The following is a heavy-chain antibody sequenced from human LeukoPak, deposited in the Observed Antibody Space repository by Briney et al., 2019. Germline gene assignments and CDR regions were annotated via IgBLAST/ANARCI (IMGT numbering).Heavy chain of an antibody. CDR1: GFTFSSYW. Sequence: PGGSLRLSCAASGFTFSSYWMSWVRQAPGKGLEGVANIKQDGSEKSYVDSVKGRFTISRDNTKNSLYLQMNSLRVEDTAVYYCARDDTVTTRVGFIDWGQGTLVTVSS. J-gene: IGHJ4*02. CDR2: IKQDGSEK. V-gene: IGHV3-7*01. CDR3: ARDDTVTTRVGFID. D-gene: IGHD4-17*01.